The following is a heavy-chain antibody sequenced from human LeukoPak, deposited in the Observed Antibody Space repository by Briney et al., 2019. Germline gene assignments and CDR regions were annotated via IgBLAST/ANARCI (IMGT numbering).Heavy chain of an antibody. V-gene: IGHV3-53*01. CDR2: IYSGGST. J-gene: IGHJ6*03. D-gene: IGHD3-10*01. CDR1: GFTVSSNY. CDR3: ASGSGSYRTPYYYMDV. Sequence: GSLRLSCTASGFTVSSNYMSWVRQAPGKGLEWVSVIYSGGSTYYADSVKGRFTISRDNSKNTLYLQMNSLRAEDTAVYYCASGSGSYRTPYYYMDVWGTGTTVTVSS.